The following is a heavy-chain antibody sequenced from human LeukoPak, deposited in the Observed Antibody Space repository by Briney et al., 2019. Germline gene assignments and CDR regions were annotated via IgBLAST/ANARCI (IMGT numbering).Heavy chain of an antibody. Sequence: SETLSLTCIVSGVSITSSYWSWIRQPPGKGRGWIGYIYYTGNTHYNPSLTSRLTLSVDTSKNQFSLKLNSVTAADTAIYYCARGYYDSRGYSNAFDIWGQGTMVTVSS. D-gene: IGHD3-22*01. CDR2: IYYTGNT. J-gene: IGHJ3*02. CDR3: ARGYYDSRGYSNAFDI. V-gene: IGHV4-59*13. CDR1: GVSITSSY.